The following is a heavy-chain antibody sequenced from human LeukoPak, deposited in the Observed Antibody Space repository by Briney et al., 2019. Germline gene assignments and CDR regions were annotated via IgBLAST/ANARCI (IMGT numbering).Heavy chain of an antibody. V-gene: IGHV4-34*01. D-gene: IGHD5-12*01. CDR2: INHSGST. Sequence: PSETLSRTCAVYGGSFSGYYWSWIRQPPGKGLEWIGEINHSGSTNYNPSLKSRVTISVDTSKNQFSLKLSSVTAADTAVYYCARMDIVALDFDYWGQGTLVTVSS. CDR3: ARMDIVALDFDY. J-gene: IGHJ4*02. CDR1: GGSFSGYY.